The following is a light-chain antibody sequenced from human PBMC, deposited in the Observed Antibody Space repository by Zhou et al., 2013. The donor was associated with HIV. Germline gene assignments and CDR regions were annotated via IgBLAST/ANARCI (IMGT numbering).Light chain of an antibody. CDR2: GAS. J-gene: IGKJ4*01. CDR1: QSVSTN. V-gene: IGKV3-15*01. Sequence: EILMMQAPATLSVSPGERATLSCRASQSVSTNLAWYQQKPGQAPRLLIYGASTRATGIPARFSGSGSWTEFTLTISTMQSEDFAVYYCQQYHNWPPALTFGGGTEGGDQT. CDR3: QQYHNWPPALT.